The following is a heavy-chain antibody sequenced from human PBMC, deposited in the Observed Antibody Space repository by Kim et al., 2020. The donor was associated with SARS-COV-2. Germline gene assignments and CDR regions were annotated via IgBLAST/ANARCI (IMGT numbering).Heavy chain of an antibody. J-gene: IGHJ6*02. Sequence: SETLSLTCTVSGGSISSYYWSWIRQPPGKGLEWIGYIYYSGSTNYNPSLKSRVTISVDTSKNQFSLKLSSVTAADTAVYYCARGLYYDFWSGYYSPPYYYGMDVWGQGTTVTVSS. V-gene: IGHV4-59*13. CDR1: GGSISSYY. CDR2: IYYSGST. D-gene: IGHD3-3*01. CDR3: ARGLYYDFWSGYYSPPYYYGMDV.